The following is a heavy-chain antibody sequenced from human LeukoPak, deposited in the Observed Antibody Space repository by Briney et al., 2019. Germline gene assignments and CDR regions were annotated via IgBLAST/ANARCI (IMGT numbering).Heavy chain of an antibody. D-gene: IGHD6-19*01. V-gene: IGHV1-69*05. CDR2: IIPIFGTA. Sequence: ASVKVSCKASGGTFSSYAISWVRQAPGQGLEWMGGIIPIFGTANYAQKFQGRVTMTRDTSTSTVYMELSSLRSEDTAVYYCARDFAWRQWLTTSSYFDYWGQGTLVTVSS. J-gene: IGHJ4*02. CDR1: GGTFSSYA. CDR3: ARDFAWRQWLTTSSYFDY.